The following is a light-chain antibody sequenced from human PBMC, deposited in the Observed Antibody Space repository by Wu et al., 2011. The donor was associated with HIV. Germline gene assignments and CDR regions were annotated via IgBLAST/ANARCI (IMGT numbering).Light chain of an antibody. CDR1: QSVSSGF. J-gene: IGKJ4*01. CDR2: DAS. Sequence: PGERATLSCRASQSVSSGFLAWYQQKPGQAPRLLIYDASNRATGIPARFSGSGSGTDFTLTISSLEPEDLAVYYCQQYNYWPPLTFGGGTKVEIE. CDR3: QQYNYWPPLT. V-gene: IGKV3-11*01.